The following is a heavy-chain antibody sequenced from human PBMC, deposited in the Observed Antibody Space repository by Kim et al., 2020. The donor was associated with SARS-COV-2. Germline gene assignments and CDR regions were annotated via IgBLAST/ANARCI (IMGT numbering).Heavy chain of an antibody. V-gene: IGHV1-3*04. CDR2: INTGNGNT. CDR1: GYTFTKYA. J-gene: IGHJ5*02. CDR3: SRGRGGSRGHALWNS. D-gene: IGHD3-10*01. Sequence: ASVKVSCKASGYTFTKYAMHWVRQAPGQRPEWMGWINTGNGNTKYSQKLQARVNITRDTSASIVYMELTSLRYEDTATYFCSRGRGGSRGHALWNSWGEGILVT.